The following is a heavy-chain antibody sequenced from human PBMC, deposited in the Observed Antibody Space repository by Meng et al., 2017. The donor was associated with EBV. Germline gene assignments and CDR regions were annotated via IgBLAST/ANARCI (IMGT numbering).Heavy chain of an antibody. CDR1: XGSISSSSYY. V-gene: IGHV4-39*07. J-gene: IGHJ5*02. Sequence: QLQLQESGPGLVKPSXXLSLTCTGPXGSISSSSYYWGWIRQPPGKGLEWIGSSYYSGSTYYNPSLKSRVTISVDTSKNQFSLKLSSVTAADTAVYYCARVFPVHRGGSGSYLWFDPWGQGTLVNVSS. D-gene: IGHD3-10*01. CDR2: SYYSGST. CDR3: ARVFPVHRGGSGSYLWFDP.